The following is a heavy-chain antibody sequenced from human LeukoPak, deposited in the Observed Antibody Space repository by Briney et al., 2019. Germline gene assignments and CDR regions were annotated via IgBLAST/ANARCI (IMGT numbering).Heavy chain of an antibody. J-gene: IGHJ4*02. CDR1: GFTFRSYG. CDR2: IRYDGSNK. V-gene: IGHV3-30*02. CDR3: AKDTLDSSGFFDY. D-gene: IGHD3-22*01. Sequence: GGSLRLSCAASGFTFRSYGMHWVRQAPGKGLEWVAYIRYDGSNKDYADSVKGRFTISRDNSKNTLYLQMNSLRAEDTAAYYCAKDTLDSSGFFDYWGQGSLVTVSS.